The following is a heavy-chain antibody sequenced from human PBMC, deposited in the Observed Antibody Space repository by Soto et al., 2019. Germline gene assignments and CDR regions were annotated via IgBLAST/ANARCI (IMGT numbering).Heavy chain of an antibody. CDR1: GFTFGSYW. D-gene: IGHD5-18*01. J-gene: IGHJ4*02. Sequence: EVQLVEYGGGLVQPGGSLRLSCAASGFTFGSYWMHWVRQAPGKGLVWVSRINSDGSSTVYVDSVKGRFTISRDNAKNTLYLQMNSLRAEDTAVYYCARSITGYSFADSWGQGTLVTISS. CDR2: INSDGSST. V-gene: IGHV3-74*01. CDR3: ARSITGYSFADS.